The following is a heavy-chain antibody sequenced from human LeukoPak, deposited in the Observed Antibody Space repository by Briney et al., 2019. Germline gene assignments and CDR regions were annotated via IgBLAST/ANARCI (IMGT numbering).Heavy chain of an antibody. Sequence: PSETLSLTCGHYGESFDGYYWTWICQSPGKGLEWVGEISLSGSTNYNPSLKSRVTISADTSKKQFSLRLTSVTAEDTGVYYCARQNCVNAACPVDSWGQGTLVTVSS. D-gene: IGHD2-8*01. CDR1: GESFDGYY. V-gene: IGHV4-34*01. CDR2: ISLSGST. CDR3: ARQNCVNAACPVDS. J-gene: IGHJ4*02.